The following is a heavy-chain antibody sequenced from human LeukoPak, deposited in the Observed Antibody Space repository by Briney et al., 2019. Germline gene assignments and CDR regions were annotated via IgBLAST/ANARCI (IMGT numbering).Heavy chain of an antibody. CDR3: ARVGRFCGSSWCHLGY. V-gene: IGHV3-23*01. D-gene: IGHD6-13*01. CDR1: GFTFSSYA. Sequence: PGGSLRLSCAASGFTFSSYAMSWVRQAPGKGLEWVSAISVSGGSTYYADSVKGRFTISRDNAKNSLYLQMNSLRAEDTAVYYCARVGRFCGSSWCHLGYWGQGTLVTVSS. J-gene: IGHJ4*02. CDR2: ISVSGGST.